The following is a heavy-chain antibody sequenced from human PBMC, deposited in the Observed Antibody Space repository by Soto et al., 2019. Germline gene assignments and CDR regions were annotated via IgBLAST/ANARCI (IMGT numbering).Heavy chain of an antibody. J-gene: IGHJ3*02. CDR2: IYSSGTT. CDR3: AREGTGKGRALDI. V-gene: IGHV3-66*01. D-gene: IGHD1-1*01. Sequence: VPLVESGGGLVQPGGSLRLSCAASGFTVNDNYMNWVRQAPGKGLEWVSVIYSSGTTWYADPVKGRFSISRDNSKNTLCLQMNSLRAEDTAVYYCAREGTGKGRALDIWGQGTVVTVSS. CDR1: GFTVNDNY.